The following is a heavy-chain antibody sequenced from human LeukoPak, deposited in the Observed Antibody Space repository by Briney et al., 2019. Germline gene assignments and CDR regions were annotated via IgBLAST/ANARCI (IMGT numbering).Heavy chain of an antibody. D-gene: IGHD3-22*01. Sequence: GGSLRLSCAASGFTFSSYSMNWVRQAPGKGLEWVSSISSKSDYIYYLDSVKGRFTISRDNAQNSLYLQMNSLSAEDTALYYCARDRYYDSSGYDDGWGRGTSVWGQGTLVTVSS. CDR2: ISSKSDYI. CDR3: ARDRYYDSSGYDDGWGRGTSV. V-gene: IGHV3-21*01. J-gene: IGHJ4*02. CDR1: GFTFSSYS.